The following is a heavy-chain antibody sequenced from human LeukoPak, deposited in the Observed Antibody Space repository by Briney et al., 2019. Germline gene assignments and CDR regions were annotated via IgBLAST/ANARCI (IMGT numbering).Heavy chain of an antibody. CDR1: GYTFTSYG. D-gene: IGHD1-20*01. J-gene: IGHJ4*02. CDR2: INPSGGST. Sequence: ASVKVSCKASGYTFTSYGISWVRQAPGQGLEWMGIINPSGGSTSYAQKFQGRVTMTRDTSISTAHMEVSRLRSDDTAVYYCARDDARGITGDGEDDYWGQGTLVTVSS. V-gene: IGHV1-46*01. CDR3: ARDDARGITGDGEDDY.